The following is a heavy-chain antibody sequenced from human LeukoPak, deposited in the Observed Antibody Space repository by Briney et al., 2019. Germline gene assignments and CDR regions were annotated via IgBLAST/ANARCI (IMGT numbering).Heavy chain of an antibody. CDR2: IYYSGST. D-gene: IGHD1-26*01. CDR3: ARVTLLGARTFDY. Sequence: SQTLSLTCTVSGGSISSGDYYWRWIRQPPGKGLEWIGYIYYSGSTYYNPSLKSRVTISVDTSKNQFSLKLSSVTAADTAVYYCARVTLLGARTFDYWGQGTLVTVSS. CDR1: GGSISSGDYY. V-gene: IGHV4-30-4*01. J-gene: IGHJ4*02.